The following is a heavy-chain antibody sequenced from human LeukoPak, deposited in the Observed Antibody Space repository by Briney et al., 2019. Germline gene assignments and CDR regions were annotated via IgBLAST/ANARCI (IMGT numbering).Heavy chain of an antibody. J-gene: IGHJ3*02. D-gene: IGHD5-24*01. CDR1: GFTFSSYS. V-gene: IGHV3-23*01. CDR2: ISGSGGST. CDR3: AKGEMATIGGAFDI. Sequence: GGSLRLSCAASGFTFSSYSMSWVRQAPGKGLEWVSDISGSGGSTYYADSVKGRFTISRDNSKNTLYLQMNSLRAEDTAVYYCAKGEMATIGGAFDIWGQGTMVTVSS.